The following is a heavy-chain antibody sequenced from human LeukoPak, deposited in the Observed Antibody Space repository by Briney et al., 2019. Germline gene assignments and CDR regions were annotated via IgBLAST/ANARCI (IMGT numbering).Heavy chain of an antibody. V-gene: IGHV1-2*02. CDR1: GYTFTVYY. Sequence: GASVKVSCKASGYTFTVYYMHWVRQAPGQGLEWMGWINPNSGATNYAQKFQGRVTMTRDTSISTAYMELSRLISDDTAVYYCARGGVRGEAGWYFDLWGRGTLVTVSS. CDR3: ARGGVRGEAGWYFDL. D-gene: IGHD3-10*01. CDR2: INPNSGAT. J-gene: IGHJ2*01.